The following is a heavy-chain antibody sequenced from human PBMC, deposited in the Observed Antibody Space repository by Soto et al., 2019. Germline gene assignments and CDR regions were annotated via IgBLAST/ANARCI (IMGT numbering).Heavy chain of an antibody. J-gene: IGHJ6*02. Sequence: TLSLTGAVSGGSISSGGYSWSWIRQPPGKGLEWIGYIYHSGSTYYNPSLKSRVTISVDRSKNQFSLKLSSVTAADTAVYYCARGRYDFWSGYFQYYYYYYGMDVWGQGTTVTVSS. D-gene: IGHD3-3*01. V-gene: IGHV4-30-2*01. CDR2: IYHSGST. CDR3: ARGRYDFWSGYFQYYYYYYGMDV. CDR1: GGSISSGGYS.